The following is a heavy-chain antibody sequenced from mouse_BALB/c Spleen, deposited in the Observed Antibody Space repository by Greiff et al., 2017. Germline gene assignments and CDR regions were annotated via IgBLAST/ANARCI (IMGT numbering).Heavy chain of an antibody. J-gene: IGHJ2*01. CDR3: ARAGTRGYYFDY. D-gene: IGHD4-1*01. Sequence: QVQLQQPGAELVRPGASVKMSCKASGYTFTSYNIHWVKQTPGQGLEWIGAIYPGNGDTSYNQKFKVKATLTTDKSSSTAYMLLSSLTSEDSAVYYCARAGTRGYYFDYWGQGTTLTVSS. CDR2: IYPGNGDT. V-gene: IGHV1-12*01. CDR1: GYTFTSYN.